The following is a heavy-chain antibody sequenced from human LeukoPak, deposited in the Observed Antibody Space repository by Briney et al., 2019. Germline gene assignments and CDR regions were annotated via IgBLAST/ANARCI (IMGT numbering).Heavy chain of an antibody. CDR3: AKDRGWAFDY. D-gene: IGHD6-19*01. Sequence: QAGGSLRLSCAASGFTFSSYEMNWVRQAPGKGLEWVAFINYLGSTRFYADSVKGRFTVSRDDSMSTLYLQMNSLRPEDMAVYYCAKDRGWAFDYWGQGTLVTVSS. CDR1: GFTFSSYE. J-gene: IGHJ4*02. V-gene: IGHV3-30*02. CDR2: INYLGSTR.